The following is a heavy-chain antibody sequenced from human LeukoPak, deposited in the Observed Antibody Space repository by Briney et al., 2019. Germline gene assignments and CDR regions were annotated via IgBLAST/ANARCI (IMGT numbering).Heavy chain of an antibody. D-gene: IGHD3-22*01. CDR2: IYYSGNT. V-gene: IGHV4-59*01. J-gene: IGHJ4*02. Sequence: PSETLSLTCSVSGGSISRYYWSWIRQPPGKGLEWVGYIYYSGNTNYNPSLKSRVTISVDTSKNQFSLKLSSVTAADTAVYYCARVSYDSSGYYSYFDYWGQGTLVTVSS. CDR3: ARVSYDSSGYYSYFDY. CDR1: GGSISRYY.